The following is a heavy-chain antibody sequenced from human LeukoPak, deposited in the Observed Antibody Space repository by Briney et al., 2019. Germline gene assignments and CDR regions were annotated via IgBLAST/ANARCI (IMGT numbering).Heavy chain of an antibody. CDR2: IEYSGST. D-gene: IGHD6-13*01. J-gene: IGHJ4*02. CDR3: ARGFRGSNFFFDY. V-gene: IGHV4-59*02. Sequence: SETLSLTCIVSGGSVSGYFWTWIRQPPGKELEWIGYIEYSGSTNYNPSLRSRVTIPVDTSKNQFSLRLNSVTAADTAVYYCARGFRGSNFFFDYWGQGTLVPVSS. CDR1: GGSVSGYF.